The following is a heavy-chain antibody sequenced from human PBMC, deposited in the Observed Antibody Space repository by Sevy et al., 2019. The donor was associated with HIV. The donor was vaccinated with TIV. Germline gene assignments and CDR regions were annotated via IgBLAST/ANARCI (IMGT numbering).Heavy chain of an antibody. CDR2: ISSSSSNI. CDR1: GFTFSSYD. Sequence: GGSLRLSCAASGFTFSSYDMNWVRQAPGKGVEWLSYISSSSSNIYYADSVKGRFTISRDNAKNSLYVQMNSLRAEDTAVYYRAREGGYTDQGMDVWGQGTTVAVSS. J-gene: IGHJ6*02. D-gene: IGHD5-12*01. CDR3: AREGGYTDQGMDV. V-gene: IGHV3-48*01.